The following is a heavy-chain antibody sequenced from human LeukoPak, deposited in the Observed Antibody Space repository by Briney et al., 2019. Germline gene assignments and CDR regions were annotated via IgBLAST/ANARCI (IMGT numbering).Heavy chain of an antibody. Sequence: TSETLSLTCTASAGSINRFYWNWIRQSPGKGLEWIGYIHHSGSTKYNPSLQSRVTMSMDTSKNQVSLKLSSVSAADSAVYSCATNTGSYFAWFDYWGQGTLVTVSS. CDR2: IHHSGST. D-gene: IGHD1-26*01. CDR3: ATNTGSYFAWFDY. CDR1: AGSINRFY. V-gene: IGHV4-59*03. J-gene: IGHJ4*02.